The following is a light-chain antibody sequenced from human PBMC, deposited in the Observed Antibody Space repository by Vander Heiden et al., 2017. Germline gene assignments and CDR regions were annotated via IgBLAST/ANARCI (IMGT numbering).Light chain of an antibody. V-gene: IGKV3-11*01. Sequence: IVLTHSPATLSLSPGERATLSCRASQSVSSYLAWYQQKPGQAPRLLIYDASNRATGIPARFSGSGSGTDFTLTIGSLEPEDFAVYYCQQRSNWPPYTFGQGTKLEIK. J-gene: IGKJ2*01. CDR2: DAS. CDR3: QQRSNWPPYT. CDR1: QSVSSY.